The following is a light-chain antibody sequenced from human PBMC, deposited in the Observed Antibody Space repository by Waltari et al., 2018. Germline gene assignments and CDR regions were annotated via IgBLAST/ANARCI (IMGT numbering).Light chain of an antibody. J-gene: IGLJ2*01. CDR2: TTN. V-gene: IGLV1-44*01. CDR3: ATWDDSLNGPV. CDR1: SSNIGNNI. Sequence: QSVLTQPPSASGTPGQRVTISCSGNSSNIGNNIVNWYQQLPGTAPKLPIYTTNQRPPGVPDRFAGSKSGTSASLAISGLQSEDEADYYCATWDDSLNGPVFGGGTKLTVL.